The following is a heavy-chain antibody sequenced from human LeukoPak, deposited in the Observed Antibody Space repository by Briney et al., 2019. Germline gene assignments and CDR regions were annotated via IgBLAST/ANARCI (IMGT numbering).Heavy chain of an antibody. CDR3: AKDDCSSTSCYYFGEYYFDY. CDR2: ISGSGSST. CDR1: GFTFSSYA. D-gene: IGHD2-2*01. Sequence: GASLRLSCAASGFTFSSYAMSWVRQAPGKGLEWVSAISGSGSSTYYADSVKGRFTISRDNSKNTLYLQMNSLRAEDTAVYYCAKDDCSSTSCYYFGEYYFDYWGQGTLVTVSS. J-gene: IGHJ4*02. V-gene: IGHV3-23*01.